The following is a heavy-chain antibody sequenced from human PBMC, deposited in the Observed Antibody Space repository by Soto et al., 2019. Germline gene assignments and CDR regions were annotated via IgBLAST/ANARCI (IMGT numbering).Heavy chain of an antibody. CDR2: ISSSTTYI. CDR1: GFTFSTYS. Sequence: GGSLRLSCAASGFTFSTYSMTWVRQAPGKGLEWVSSISSSTTYIYYADSVKGRFTISRDNTKNSLYLQMNSLRAADTAIYYCARGTADYYDSSGYFEYWGQGTLVTVSS. D-gene: IGHD3-22*01. J-gene: IGHJ4*02. V-gene: IGHV3-21*01. CDR3: ARGTADYYDSSGYFEY.